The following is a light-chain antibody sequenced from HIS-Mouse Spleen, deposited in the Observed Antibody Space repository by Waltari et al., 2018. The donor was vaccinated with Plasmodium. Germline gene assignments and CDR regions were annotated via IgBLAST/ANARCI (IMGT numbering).Light chain of an antibody. J-gene: IGKJ3*01. Sequence: EIVMTQSPATLSVSPGERATLSCRASQSFSSNLAWYQQKPGQAPRLLIYGASTRATGIPARFSGSGSGTESTLTISSLQSEDFAVYYCQQYNNWSFTFGPGTKVDIK. CDR2: GAS. CDR1: QSFSSN. V-gene: IGKV3-15*01. CDR3: QQYNNWSFT.